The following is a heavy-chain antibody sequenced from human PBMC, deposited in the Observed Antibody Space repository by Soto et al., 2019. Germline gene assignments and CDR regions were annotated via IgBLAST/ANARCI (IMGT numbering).Heavy chain of an antibody. J-gene: IGHJ2*01. V-gene: IGHV4-31*03. Sequence: KPSETLSLTCTVSGGSISSGGYYWSWIRQHPGKGLEWIGYIYYSGSTYYNPSLKSRVTISVDTSKNQFSLKLSSVTAADTAVYYCAREVSYGVYLVYFDLWGRGTLVTVSS. CDR3: AREVSYGVYLVYFDL. CDR2: IYYSGST. D-gene: IGHD4-17*01. CDR1: GGSISSGGYY.